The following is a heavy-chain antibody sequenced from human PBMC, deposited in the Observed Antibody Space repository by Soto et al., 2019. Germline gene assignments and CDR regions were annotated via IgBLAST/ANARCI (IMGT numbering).Heavy chain of an antibody. J-gene: IGHJ4*02. CDR3: ARRASDYDYFDY. CDR2: INPSGGST. D-gene: IGHD4-17*01. CDR1: GYTFTSYY. V-gene: IGHV1-46*01. Sequence: RASVKVSCKASGYTFTSYYMHWVRQAPGQGLEWMGIINPSGGSTSYAQKFQGRVTISADKSISTAYLQWSSLKASATAMYYCARRASDYDYFDYWGQGILVTV.